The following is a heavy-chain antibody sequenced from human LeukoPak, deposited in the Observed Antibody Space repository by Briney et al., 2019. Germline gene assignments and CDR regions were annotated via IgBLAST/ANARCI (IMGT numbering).Heavy chain of an antibody. V-gene: IGHV4-39*01. J-gene: IGHJ5*02. Sequence: SETLSLTCTVSGDSFRSSGYYWGWIRQPPGKGLEWIGTIHNSGNTYYNPSLKSRVAIFGDTSKNQFSLNLSSVTAADTVMYYCARTSTVTTRWFDRWGQGTLATVSS. CDR2: IHNSGNT. D-gene: IGHD4-17*01. CDR1: GDSFRSSGYY. CDR3: ARTSTVTTRWFDR.